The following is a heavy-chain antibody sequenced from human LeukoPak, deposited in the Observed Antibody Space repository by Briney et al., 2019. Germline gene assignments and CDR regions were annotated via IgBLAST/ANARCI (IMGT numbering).Heavy chain of an antibody. CDR3: AREVAPAGTPFDS. J-gene: IGHJ4*02. Sequence: TGGSLRLSCAASGLTFSDYYMSWIRQAPGKGLEWVSYISSSSSYTNYADSVKGRFTISRDNAKNSLYLQMNSLRAEDTAVYYCAREVAPAGTPFDSWGQGTLGTVSS. CDR2: ISSSSSYT. D-gene: IGHD6-13*01. V-gene: IGHV3-11*06. CDR1: GLTFSDYY.